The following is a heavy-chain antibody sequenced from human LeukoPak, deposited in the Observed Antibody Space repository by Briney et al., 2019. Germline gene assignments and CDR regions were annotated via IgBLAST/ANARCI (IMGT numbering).Heavy chain of an antibody. Sequence: ASVKVSCKVSGYTLTELSMHWVRQAPGKGLEWMGGFDPEDGETIYAQKFQGRVTMTEDTSTDTAYMELSSLRSEDTAVYYCATVLIAWLASPFDYWGQGTLVTVSS. CDR2: FDPEDGET. D-gene: IGHD6-19*01. CDR3: ATVLIAWLASPFDY. CDR1: GYTLTELS. J-gene: IGHJ4*02. V-gene: IGHV1-24*01.